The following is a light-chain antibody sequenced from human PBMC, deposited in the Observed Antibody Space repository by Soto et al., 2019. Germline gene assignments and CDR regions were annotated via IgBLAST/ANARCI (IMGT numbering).Light chain of an antibody. V-gene: IGKV3-20*01. CDR1: QSVSSSY. J-gene: IGKJ1*01. CDR2: GAS. CDR3: HNYGSSPRT. Sequence: EIVLTQSPGTLSLSPGERATLSCRASQSVSSSYLAWYQQKPGQAPRLLIYGASSRATGIPDRFSGSGSGTDFTLTISRLEPEDCAVYYGHNYGSSPRTFGQGTKVEIK.